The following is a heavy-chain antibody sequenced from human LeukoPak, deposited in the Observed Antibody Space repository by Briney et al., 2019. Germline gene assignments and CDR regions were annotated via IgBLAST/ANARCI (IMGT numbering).Heavy chain of an antibody. V-gene: IGHV3-30*18. CDR2: ISYDGSNK. J-gene: IGHJ6*02. CDR3: AKMGARLNYYYYGMDV. D-gene: IGHD1-26*01. CDR1: GFTFSSYG. Sequence: GGSLRLSCAASGFTFSSYGMHWVRQAPGKGLEWVAVISYDGSNKYYADSVKGRFTISRDNSKNTLYLQMNSLRAEDTAVYYCAKMGARLNYYYYGMDVWGQGTTVTVSS.